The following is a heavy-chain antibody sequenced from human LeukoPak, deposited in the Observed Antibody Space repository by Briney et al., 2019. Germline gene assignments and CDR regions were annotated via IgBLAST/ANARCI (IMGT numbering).Heavy chain of an antibody. CDR1: GFTFSSYS. J-gene: IGHJ4*02. CDR3: AREVGIAAAGPYYFDY. Sequence: PGGSLRLSCAASGFTFSSYSMNWVRQAPGKRLEWVSSISSSSSYIYYADSVKGRFTISRDNAKNSLYLQMNSLRAEDTAVYYCAREVGIAAAGPYYFDYWGQGTLVTVSS. V-gene: IGHV3-21*01. D-gene: IGHD6-13*01. CDR2: ISSSSSYI.